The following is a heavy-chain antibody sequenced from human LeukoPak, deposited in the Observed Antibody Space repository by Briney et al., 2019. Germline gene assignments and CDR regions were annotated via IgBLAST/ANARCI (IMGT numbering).Heavy chain of an antibody. J-gene: IGHJ3*02. CDR3: ANVIAVAGTDAFDI. D-gene: IGHD6-19*01. CDR2: ISYDGSNK. Sequence: GGSLRLSCAASGFTFSSYGMHWVRQAPGKGLEWVAVISYDGSNKYYADSVKGRFTISRDNSKNTLYLQMNSLRAEDTAVYYCANVIAVAGTDAFDIWGRGTMVTVSS. V-gene: IGHV3-30*18. CDR1: GFTFSSYG.